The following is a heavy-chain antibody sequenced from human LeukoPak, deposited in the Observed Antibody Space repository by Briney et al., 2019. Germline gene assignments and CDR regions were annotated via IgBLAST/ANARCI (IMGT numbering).Heavy chain of an antibody. CDR2: IYTSGST. Sequence: SETLSLTCTVSGGSISSYYWSWIRQPAGKGLEWIGRIYTSGSTNYNPSLKSRVTMSVDTSENQFSLKLSSVTAADTAVYYCARDQNILTGSPPPQFDPWGQGTLVTVSS. J-gene: IGHJ5*02. D-gene: IGHD3-9*01. CDR1: GGSISSYY. CDR3: ARDQNILTGSPPPQFDP. V-gene: IGHV4-4*07.